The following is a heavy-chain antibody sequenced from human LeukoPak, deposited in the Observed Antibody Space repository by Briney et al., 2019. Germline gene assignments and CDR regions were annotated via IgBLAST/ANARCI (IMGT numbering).Heavy chain of an antibody. J-gene: IGHJ6*02. CDR2: INPNSGGT. CDR1: GYTFPGYY. CDR3: ARDYYDSSGYYPYGMDV. V-gene: IGHV1-2*04. D-gene: IGHD3-22*01. Sequence: GASVKVSCKASGYTFPGYYMHWVRQAPGQGLEWMGWINPNSGGTNYAQKFQGWVTMTRDTSISTAYMELSRLRSDDTAVYYCARDYYDSSGYYPYGMDVWGQGTTVTVSS.